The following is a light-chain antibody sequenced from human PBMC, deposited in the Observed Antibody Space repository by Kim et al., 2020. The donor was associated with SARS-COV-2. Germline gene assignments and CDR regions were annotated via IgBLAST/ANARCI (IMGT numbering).Light chain of an antibody. CDR2: GAS. CDR3: QQYSRSPLT. V-gene: IGKV3-20*01. CDR1: RSVSSSY. J-gene: IGKJ4*01. Sequence: EIVLTQSPGTLSLSPGERATLSCRASRSVSSSYLAWYQQKPGQAPRLLIYGASSRATGIPDRFSGSGSGTDFTLTISRLEPEDFAVYYCQQYSRSPLTFGGGNKVDIK.